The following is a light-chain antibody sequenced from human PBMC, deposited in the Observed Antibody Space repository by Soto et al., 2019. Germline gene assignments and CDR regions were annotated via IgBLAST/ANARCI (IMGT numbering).Light chain of an antibody. J-gene: IGLJ1*01. CDR3: ATWDDRLDGYV. CDR2: SHN. CDR1: SSNIGSNT. V-gene: IGLV1-44*01. Sequence: QSVLTQSPSASGTPGPRVIISCSGSSSNIGSNTVNWYQQLPGTAPKLLIYSHNQRPSGVPDRFSGSQSGTSASLAISGLQSEDEADYYCATWDDRLDGYVFGPGTKLTVL.